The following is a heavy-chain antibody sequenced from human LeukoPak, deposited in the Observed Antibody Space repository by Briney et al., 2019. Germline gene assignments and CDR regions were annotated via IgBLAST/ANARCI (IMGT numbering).Heavy chain of an antibody. Sequence: GGSLRLSCAASGFTFSRHGMHWVRQAPGKGLDWVAFIRNDGSGQYYADSVTGRFTISRDNSKNALNLQMNSLRPEDTAVYYCAKGVGGSANYYYMDVWGKGTTVTVSS. CDR2: IRNDGSGQ. D-gene: IGHD3-10*01. CDR1: GFTFSRHG. CDR3: AKGVGGSANYYYMDV. V-gene: IGHV3-30*02. J-gene: IGHJ6*03.